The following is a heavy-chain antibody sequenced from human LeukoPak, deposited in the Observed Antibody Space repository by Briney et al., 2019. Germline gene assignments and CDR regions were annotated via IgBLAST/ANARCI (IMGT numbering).Heavy chain of an antibody. CDR1: GYSISSGYY. J-gene: IGHJ5*02. CDR3: ARGLGPVAQKRYNWFDP. Sequence: PSETLSLTCAVSGYSISSGYYWSWIRQPPGKGLEWIGEINHSGSTNYNPSLKSRVTISVDTSKNQFSLKLSSVTAADTAVYYCARGLGPVAQKRYNWFDPWGQGTLVTVSS. V-gene: IGHV4-34*01. CDR2: INHSGST.